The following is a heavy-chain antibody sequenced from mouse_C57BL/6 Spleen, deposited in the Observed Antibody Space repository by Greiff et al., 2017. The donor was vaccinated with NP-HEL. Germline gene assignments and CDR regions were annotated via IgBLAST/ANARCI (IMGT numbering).Heavy chain of an antibody. CDR3: ARGPLTTAVNY. CDR2: ISDGGSYT. V-gene: IGHV5-4*03. CDR1: GFTFSSYA. D-gene: IGHD1-1*01. Sequence: EVKVVESGGGLVKPGGSLKLSCAASGFTFSSYAMSWVRQTPEKRLEWVATISDGGSYTYYPDNVKGRFTISRDNAKNNLYLQMSHLKSEDTAMYYCARGPLTTAVNYWGQGTTLTVSS. J-gene: IGHJ2*01.